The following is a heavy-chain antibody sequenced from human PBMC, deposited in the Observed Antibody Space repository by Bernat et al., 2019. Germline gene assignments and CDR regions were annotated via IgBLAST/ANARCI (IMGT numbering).Heavy chain of an antibody. CDR3: ARHGEDKGYCSGGSCDPYSWFDP. CDR2: IYYSGST. J-gene: IGHJ5*02. V-gene: IGHV4-59*08. Sequence: QLQLQESGPGLVKPSETLSLTCTVSGGSISSYYWSWIRQPPGKGLEWIGYIYYSGSTNYNPSLKSRVTITVDTSKNQFSLKLSSVTAADTAVYYCARHGEDKGYCSGGSCDPYSWFDPWGQGTLVTVSS. CDR1: GGSISSYY. D-gene: IGHD2-15*01.